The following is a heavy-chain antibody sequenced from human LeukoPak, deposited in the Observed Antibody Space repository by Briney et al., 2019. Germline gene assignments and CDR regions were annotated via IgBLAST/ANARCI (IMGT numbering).Heavy chain of an antibody. CDR3: ARDHTGYSSSWYLTSPFYYYYGMDV. J-gene: IGHJ6*02. D-gene: IGHD6-13*01. Sequence: ASVKVSCKASGYTFTSYGISWVRQAPGQGLEWMGWISAYNGNTNYAQKLQGRVTMTTDTSMSTAYMELRSLRSDDTAVYYCARDHTGYSSSWYLTSPFYYYYGMDVWGQGTTVTVSS. V-gene: IGHV1-18*01. CDR1: GYTFTSYG. CDR2: ISAYNGNT.